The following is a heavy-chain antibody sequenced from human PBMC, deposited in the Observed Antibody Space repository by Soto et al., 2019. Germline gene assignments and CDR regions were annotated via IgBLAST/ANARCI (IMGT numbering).Heavy chain of an antibody. CDR1: GYTFSNYG. J-gene: IGHJ4*01. Sequence: QVQLEQSGPEVRKPGASVKVSCQASGYTFSNYGISWVRQAPGQGLEWMGWIGAYNGHTKDAQKFRGRVSMTIDTSTRVAYMELRSLTSDDTAVYYCARTPLLGPDTDYWGQGTLVTVSS. CDR3: ARTPLLGPDTDY. CDR2: IGAYNGHT. V-gene: IGHV1-18*04. D-gene: IGHD7-27*01.